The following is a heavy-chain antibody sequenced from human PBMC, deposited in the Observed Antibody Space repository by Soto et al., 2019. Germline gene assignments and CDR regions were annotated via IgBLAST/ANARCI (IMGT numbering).Heavy chain of an antibody. CDR1: GGSISSSSYY. V-gene: IGHV4-39*01. CDR2: IYYSGST. CDR3: AREYSSSAEYYYYGMDV. J-gene: IGHJ6*02. Sequence: SETLSLTCTVSGGSISSSSYYWGWIRQPPGKGLEWIGSIYYSGSTYYNPSLKSRVTISVDTSKNQFSLKLSSVTAADTAVYYCAREYSSSAEYYYYGMDVWGQGTTVTVSS. D-gene: IGHD6-6*01.